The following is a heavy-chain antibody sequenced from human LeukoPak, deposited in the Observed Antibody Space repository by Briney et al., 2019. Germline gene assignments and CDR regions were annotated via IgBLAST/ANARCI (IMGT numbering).Heavy chain of an antibody. D-gene: IGHD4-11*01. CDR1: GGSFSGYY. CDR3: ARRRLLTVTRYYFDY. V-gene: IGHV4-34*01. CDR2: INHSGST. Sequence: SETLSLTCAVYGGSFSGYYWSWIRQPPGKGLEWIGEINHSGSTNYNPSLKSRVTISVDTSKNQFSLKLSSVTAADTAVYYCARRRLLTVTRYYFDYWGQGTLVTVSS. J-gene: IGHJ4*02.